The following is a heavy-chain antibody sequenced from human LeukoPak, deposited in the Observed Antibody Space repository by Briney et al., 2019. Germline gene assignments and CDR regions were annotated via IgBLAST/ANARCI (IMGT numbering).Heavy chain of an antibody. Sequence: GGSLRLSCAASGFTFSNHWMSWVRQAPGKGLEWVASIKPDGSDKYYVDSVKGRFTISRDNSKNSLYLQMNSLTVEDTAVYYCAKNRSGWYYLDYWGQGTLVTVSS. CDR1: GFTFSNHW. V-gene: IGHV3-7*03. D-gene: IGHD6-19*01. CDR3: AKNRSGWYYLDY. CDR2: IKPDGSDK. J-gene: IGHJ4*02.